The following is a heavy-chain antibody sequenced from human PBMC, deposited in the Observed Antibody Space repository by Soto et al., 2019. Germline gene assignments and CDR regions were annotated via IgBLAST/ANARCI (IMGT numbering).Heavy chain of an antibody. D-gene: IGHD6-6*01. CDR2: IYYSGST. J-gene: IGHJ4*02. CDR1: GGSVSSYY. CDR3: ARAVAALTHPLYYFDY. Sequence: SETLSLTCTVSGGSVSSYYWSWIRQPPGKGLEWIGDIYYSGSTNYNPSLKSRVTISVDTSKNQFSLKLSSVTAADTAVYYCARAVAALTHPLYYFDYWGQGTLVTVSS. V-gene: IGHV4-59*02.